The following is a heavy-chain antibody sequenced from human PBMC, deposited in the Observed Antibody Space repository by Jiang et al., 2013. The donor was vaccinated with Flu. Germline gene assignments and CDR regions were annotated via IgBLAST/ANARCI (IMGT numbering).Heavy chain of an antibody. V-gene: IGHV3-30*18. J-gene: IGHJ4*02. CDR2: ISYDGSNK. D-gene: IGHD3-22*01. Sequence: RLSCAASGFTFSSYGMHWVRQAPGKGLEWVAVISYDGSNKYYADSVKGRFAISRDNSKNTLYLQMNSLRAEDTAVYYCAKDLRAYYYDSSPMDCRGQGTLVTVSS. CDR3: AKDLRAYYYDSSPMDC. CDR1: GFTFSSYG.